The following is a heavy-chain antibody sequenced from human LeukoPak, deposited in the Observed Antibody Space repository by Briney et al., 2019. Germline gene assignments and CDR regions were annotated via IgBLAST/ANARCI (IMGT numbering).Heavy chain of an antibody. V-gene: IGHV4-59*05. J-gene: IGHJ1*01. D-gene: IGHD3-22*01. CDR2: IYYSGST. Sequence: SETLSLTCTVSGGSISSYYWSWIRQPPGKGLEWIGSIYYSGSTYYNPSLKSRVTISGDTSKNQFSLKLSSVTAADTAVYYCARHGVTMIVVSWGQGTLVTVSS. CDR1: GGSISSYY. CDR3: ARHGVTMIVVS.